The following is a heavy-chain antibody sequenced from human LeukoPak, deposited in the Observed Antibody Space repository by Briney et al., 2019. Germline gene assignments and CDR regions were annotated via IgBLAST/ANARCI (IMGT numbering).Heavy chain of an antibody. J-gene: IGHJ3*02. CDR3: ARHCCSAPSKRVFDI. CDR1: DGSIISSDYH. Sequence: SETLSLTCTVSDGSIISSDYHWGWVRQPPGKGLEWIGTISYSGNTDYNPSLRSRVTISVDTSNNQFSLRLGSVTAADTAIYHCARHCCSAPSKRVFDIWGQGTMVTVSS. D-gene: IGHD2-15*01. CDR2: ISYSGNT. V-gene: IGHV4-39*01.